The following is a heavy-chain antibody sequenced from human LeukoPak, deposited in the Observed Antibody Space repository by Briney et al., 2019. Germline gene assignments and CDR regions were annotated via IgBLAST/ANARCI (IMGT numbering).Heavy chain of an antibody. CDR2: ISGSDGST. V-gene: IGHV3-23*01. J-gene: IGHJ6*02. CDR3: AKDLELVVSNYYYGMDV. D-gene: IGHD3-22*01. CDR1: GFTFSSYA. Sequence: PGGSLRLSCAASGFTFSSYAMSWVRQAPGKGLEWVSAISGSDGSTYYADSVKGRFTISRDNSKNTLYLQMNSLRAEDTAVYYCAKDLELVVSNYYYGMDVWGQGTTVTVSS.